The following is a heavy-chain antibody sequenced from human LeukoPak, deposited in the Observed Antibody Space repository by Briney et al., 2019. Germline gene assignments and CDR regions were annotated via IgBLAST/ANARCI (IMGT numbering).Heavy chain of an antibody. J-gene: IGHJ4*02. D-gene: IGHD5-18*01. CDR3: ARGLRGYSYGY. CDR1: GGSISSYY. V-gene: IGHV4-59*01. CDR2: IYYSGST. Sequence: SETLSLTCTVSGGSISSYYWSSTRHPPGNGLEWIGYIYYSGSTNYNPSLKSRVTISVDTSKNQFSLKLSSVTAADTAVYYCARGLRGYSYGYWGQGTLVTVSS.